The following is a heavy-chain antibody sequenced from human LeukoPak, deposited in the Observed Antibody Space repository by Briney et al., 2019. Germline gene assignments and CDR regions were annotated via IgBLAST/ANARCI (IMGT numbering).Heavy chain of an antibody. CDR3: AGGKGYAAFDI. J-gene: IGHJ3*02. CDR1: GFTFSDYG. V-gene: IGHV3-23*01. CDR2: ISGSGIST. D-gene: IGHD2-15*01. Sequence: QAGGSLRLSCAAAGFTFSDYGMNWVRQAPGKGLEWVSGISGSGISTYYADSVKGRFTISRDNSKNTLYLQMNSLRAEDTAVYYCAGGKGYAAFDIWGQGTMVTVSS.